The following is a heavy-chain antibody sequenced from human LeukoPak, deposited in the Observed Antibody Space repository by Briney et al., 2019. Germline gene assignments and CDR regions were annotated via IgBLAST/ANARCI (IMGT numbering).Heavy chain of an antibody. V-gene: IGHV3-30*04. Sequence: GGSLRLSCAASGFSFSTYAMHWVRQAPGKGLEWVAVISYDGSNKYYADSVKGRFTISRDNSKNTLFLQMNSLRPDDTAVYYCAKFDYYYGSGSSRPFDYWGQGTLVTVSS. CDR1: GFSFSTYA. J-gene: IGHJ4*02. CDR2: ISYDGSNK. D-gene: IGHD3-10*01. CDR3: AKFDYYYGSGSSRPFDY.